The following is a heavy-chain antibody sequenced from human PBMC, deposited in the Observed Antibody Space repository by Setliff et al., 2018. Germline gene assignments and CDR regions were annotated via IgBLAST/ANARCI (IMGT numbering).Heavy chain of an antibody. J-gene: IGHJ3*02. V-gene: IGHV4-59*08. CDR3: ARHNRHGTATTFAFDI. D-gene: IGHD2-21*02. CDR1: GGSINSYY. CDR2: ISDSGST. Sequence: ETLSLTCTVSGGSINSYYWSWIRQPPGKGLEWIAYISDSGSTNYNPSLKSRVTISLDTSKNQFSLKLSSVTAADTAVYYCARHNRHGTATTFAFDIWGQGTMVTVSS.